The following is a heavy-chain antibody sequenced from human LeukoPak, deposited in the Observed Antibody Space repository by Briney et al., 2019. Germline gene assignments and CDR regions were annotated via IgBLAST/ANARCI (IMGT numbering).Heavy chain of an antibody. J-gene: IGHJ4*02. CDR2: INPNTGVT. CDR1: GYTFIDQY. CDR3: ARGGPGYCSGDSCPFDF. D-gene: IGHD2-15*01. V-gene: IGHV1-2*02. Sequence: GASVKVSCKASGYTFIDQYIYWFRQAPGQGLEWMGWINPNTGVTNSAQKFQDRVTMTRDTSIGTAYMELTRMTSDDTALYFCARGGPGYCSGDSCPFDFWGQGTLVTVSS.